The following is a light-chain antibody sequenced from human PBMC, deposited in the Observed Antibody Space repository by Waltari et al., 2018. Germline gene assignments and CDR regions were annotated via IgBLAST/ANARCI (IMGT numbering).Light chain of an antibody. CDR2: WAS. CDR3: QQCYTFPYT. V-gene: IGKV4-1*01. J-gene: IGKJ2*01. Sequence: DIVLSHSPDSLAVSLGERATINCKSRQSVLSSSNNKHYLGWYQQKPGQPPNLIITWASTRESAVPDRFSGSESGTDFTLTSRSLQAEDVSVYFCQQCYTFPYTFGQRTKVEMK. CDR1: QSVLSSSNNKHY.